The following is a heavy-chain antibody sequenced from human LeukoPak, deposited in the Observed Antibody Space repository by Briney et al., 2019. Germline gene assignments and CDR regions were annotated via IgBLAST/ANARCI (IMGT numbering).Heavy chain of an antibody. CDR2: VYYSGST. CDR1: GGSVSSGSYY. CDR3: ARRKIGRYCTNGVCSPRGSVDY. J-gene: IGHJ4*02. Sequence: PSETLSLTCTVSGGSVSSGSYYWSWIRQPPGKGLEWIGYVYYSGSTNYNPSLKSRVTISVDTSKNQFSLKLSSVTAADTAVYYCARRKIGRYCTNGVCSPRGSVDYWGQGTLVTVSS. D-gene: IGHD2-8*01. V-gene: IGHV4-61*01.